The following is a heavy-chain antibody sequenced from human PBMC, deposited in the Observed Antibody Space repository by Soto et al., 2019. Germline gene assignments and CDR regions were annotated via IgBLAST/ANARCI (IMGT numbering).Heavy chain of an antibody. CDR2: ISWNSGST. CDR1: GFIFDEFA. D-gene: IGHD1-1*01. V-gene: IGHV3-9*01. J-gene: IGHJ4*02. CDR3: ARDTDSDTWNDPFDY. Sequence: DVQLVESAGGLVQPGRSLRLSCAASGFIFDEFAMHWVRQAPEKGLEWVSGISWNSGSTDYAASVKGRFIISRDNARNSLYLQMNSLSPEDTALYYCARDTDSDTWNDPFDYWGQGALVIVS.